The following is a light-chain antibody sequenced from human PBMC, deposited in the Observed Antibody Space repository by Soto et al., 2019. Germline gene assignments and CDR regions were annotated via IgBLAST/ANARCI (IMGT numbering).Light chain of an antibody. CDR2: AAS. V-gene: IGKV1-39*01. CDR3: QQSYSTPYT. CDR1: QSISSY. Sequence: DIQMTQSPSSLSASVGDRVTITCRASQSISSYLNWHQHKPGEAPKLLIYAASSLQSGVPSRFSGSGSGTDFTLTICSLQPEDFATYYCQQSYSTPYTFGLGTKLEIK. J-gene: IGKJ2*01.